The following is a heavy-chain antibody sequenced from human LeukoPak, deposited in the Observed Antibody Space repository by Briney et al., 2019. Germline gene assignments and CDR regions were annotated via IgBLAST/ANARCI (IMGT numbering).Heavy chain of an antibody. CDR3: AKGFLSTSWNSDAFDM. CDR1: GFTFSSYG. V-gene: IGHV3-23*01. J-gene: IGHJ3*02. Sequence: GGSLRLSCAASGFTFSSYGMHWVRQAPGKGLEWVSAISGSGGNTYYADSVKGRFTISRDNSKNTLYLQMNSLRAEDSAVYYCAKGFLSTSWNSDAFDMWGQGTMVTVSS. CDR2: ISGSGGNT. D-gene: IGHD6-13*01.